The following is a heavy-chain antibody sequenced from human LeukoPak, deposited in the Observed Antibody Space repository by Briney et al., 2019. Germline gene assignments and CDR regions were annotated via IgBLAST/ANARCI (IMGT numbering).Heavy chain of an antibody. CDR2: IYYSGST. CDR3: AREGDAAVPFDY. J-gene: IGHJ4*02. Sequence: SETLSLTCTVSGGSISSYYRSWIRQPPGKGLEWIGYIYYSGSTNYNPSLKSRVTISVDTSKNQFSLKLSSVTAADTAVYYCAREGDAAVPFDYWGQGTLVTVSS. D-gene: IGHD6-19*01. CDR1: GGSISSYY. V-gene: IGHV4-59*01.